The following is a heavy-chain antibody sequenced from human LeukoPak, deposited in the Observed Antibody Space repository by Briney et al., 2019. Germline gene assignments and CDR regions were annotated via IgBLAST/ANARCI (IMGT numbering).Heavy chain of an antibody. Sequence: GGSLRLSGAASGFTFSSYSMNWVRQAPGKGLEWVSYISSSSSTIYYADSVKGRFTISRDNAKNSLYLQMNSLRAEDTAVYYCARAGGIDYWGQGTLVTVSS. CDR3: ARAGGIDY. CDR1: GFTFSSYS. V-gene: IGHV3-48*01. D-gene: IGHD3-16*01. CDR2: ISSSSSTI. J-gene: IGHJ4*02.